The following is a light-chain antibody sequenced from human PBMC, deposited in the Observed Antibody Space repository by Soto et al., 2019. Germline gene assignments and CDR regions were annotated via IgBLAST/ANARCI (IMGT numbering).Light chain of an antibody. J-gene: IGLJ2*01. Sequence: QSALTQPASVSGSPGQSITISCTGTSSDIGGYNYVSWYQQYPGKAPKLIISEGTKRPSGVSNRFSGSGSGNTASLTISGLQAEDEADYYCSSYAGPFVIFGGGTKLTVL. CDR2: EGT. V-gene: IGLV2-23*01. CDR3: SSYAGPFVI. CDR1: SSDIGGYNY.